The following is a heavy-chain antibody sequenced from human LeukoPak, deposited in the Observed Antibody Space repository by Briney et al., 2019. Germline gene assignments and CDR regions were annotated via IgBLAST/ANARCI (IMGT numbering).Heavy chain of an antibody. Sequence: GSLRLSRAASGFTFSSYAMHWVRQAPGKGLEWVAVISKDGSNKYYADSVKGRFTISRDNSKNTLYLQMNSLRAEDTTVYYCARGEVTTRFDYWGQGTLVTVSS. CDR1: GFTFSSYA. V-gene: IGHV3-30-3*01. J-gene: IGHJ4*02. CDR2: ISKDGSNK. CDR3: ARGEVTTRFDY. D-gene: IGHD4-17*01.